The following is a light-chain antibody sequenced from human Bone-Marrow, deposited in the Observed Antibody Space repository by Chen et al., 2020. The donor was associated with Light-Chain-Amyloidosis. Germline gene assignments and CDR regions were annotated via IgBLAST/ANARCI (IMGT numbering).Light chain of an antibody. CDR3: SSYSVTSPLVV. J-gene: IGLJ2*01. V-gene: IGLV2-14*01. CDR1: SSDVGGYNY. CDR2: EVT. Sequence: QSALTQPASVSGSPGQSIPISCTGTSSDVGGYNYVSWYQQHPGKAPKVMIYEVTTRPSGVSNRFSVSKSGNTASLTIAGLQAEDEADYYCSSYSVTSPLVVFGGGTKLTVL.